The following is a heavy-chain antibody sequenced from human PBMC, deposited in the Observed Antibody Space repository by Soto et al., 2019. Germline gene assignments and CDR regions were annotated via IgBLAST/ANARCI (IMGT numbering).Heavy chain of an antibody. CDR1: GFTFSSYG. V-gene: IGHV3-33*01. J-gene: IGHJ4*02. D-gene: IGHD6-19*01. Sequence: PGGSLRLSCAASGFTFSSYGMHWVRQAPGKGLEWVAVIWYDGSNKYYADSVKGRFTISRDNSKNTLYLQMDSLRAEDTAVYYCARDGWLGIAIYYFDYWGQGTLVTVSS. CDR2: IWYDGSNK. CDR3: ARDGWLGIAIYYFDY.